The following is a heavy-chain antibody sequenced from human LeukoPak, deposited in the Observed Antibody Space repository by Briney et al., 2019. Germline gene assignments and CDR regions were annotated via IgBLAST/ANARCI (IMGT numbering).Heavy chain of an antibody. CDR1: GGSINTNDYY. CDR3: GRHARYRNFDL. V-gene: IGHV4-39*01. CDR2: FGHGRNA. D-gene: IGHD2-2*01. J-gene: IGHJ5*02. Sequence: SETLSLTCTLSGGSINTNDYYCGWIRQPPGKGLEWIGSFGHGRNAFYNPSLQSRVTISVDASTNQFSLRLTSVTAADTAMYYSGRHARYRNFDLWGQGTLVTVSS.